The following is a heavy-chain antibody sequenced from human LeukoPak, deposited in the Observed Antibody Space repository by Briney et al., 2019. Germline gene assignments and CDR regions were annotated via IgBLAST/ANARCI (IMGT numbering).Heavy chain of an antibody. J-gene: IGHJ3*02. CDR3: ARGRLNYYDTIPDAFDI. CDR2: IYYSGST. D-gene: IGHD3-22*01. Sequence: PSETLSLTCTVSGGSISSSSYYWGWIRQPPGKGLEWIGSIYYSGSTYYNPSLKSRVTISVDTSKNQFSLKLSSVTAADTAVYYCARGRLNYYDTIPDAFDIWGQGTMVTVSS. CDR1: GGSISSSSYY. V-gene: IGHV4-39*07.